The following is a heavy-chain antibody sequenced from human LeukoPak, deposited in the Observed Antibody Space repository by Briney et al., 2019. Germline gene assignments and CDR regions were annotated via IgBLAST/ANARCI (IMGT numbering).Heavy chain of an antibody. CDR3: ARLTDFWSGYYDY. J-gene: IGHJ4*02. V-gene: IGHV4-59*08. Sequence: SETLSLTCTVSGGSITSYWSWIRQPPGKGLEWIGYIYYSGSTNYNPSLKSRVTISVDTSKNQFSLKLSSVTAADTAVYYCARLTDFWSGYYDYWGQGTLVTVSS. D-gene: IGHD3-3*01. CDR1: GGSITSY. CDR2: IYYSGST.